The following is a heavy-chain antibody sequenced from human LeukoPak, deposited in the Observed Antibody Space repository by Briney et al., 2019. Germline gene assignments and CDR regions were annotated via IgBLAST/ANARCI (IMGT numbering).Heavy chain of an antibody. D-gene: IGHD2-2*02. CDR1: YA. Sequence: YAMSWVRXAPGKGLEWVGFIRSKAYGCTTEYAASVKGRFTISRDDSKSIAYLQMNSLNTEDTAVYYCTRDLGRYCSSTSCYTAAFDIWGQGTMVTVSS. J-gene: IGHJ3*02. CDR2: IRSKAYGCTT. CDR3: TRDLGRYCSSTSCYTAAFDI. V-gene: IGHV3-49*04.